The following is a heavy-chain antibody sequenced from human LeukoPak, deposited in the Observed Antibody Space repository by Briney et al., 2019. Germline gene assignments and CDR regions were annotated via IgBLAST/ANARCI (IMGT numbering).Heavy chain of an antibody. V-gene: IGHV1-2*02. CDR2: ISSNRGGN. CDR1: GYTFTDYY. CDR3: ARDHGDDDFDI. J-gene: IGHJ3*02. Sequence: ASVNLSFTASGYTFTDYYIHWVRHSPGQALGWMGWISSNRGGNNYDKKFEGRVIMTREKSISTDYMELRSVRSDDTAVYYCARDHGDDDFDIWGPGTMVTVSS. D-gene: IGHD3-3*01.